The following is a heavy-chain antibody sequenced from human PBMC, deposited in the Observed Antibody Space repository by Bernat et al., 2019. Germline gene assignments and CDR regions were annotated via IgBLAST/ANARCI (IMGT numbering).Heavy chain of an antibody. CDR1: GFTFSNYW. D-gene: IGHD1-26*01. Sequence: VQLVESGGGLVKPGGSLRLSCAASGFTFSNYWMSWVRQAPGMGLEWVANIKQDGSDKYYVDSVKGRFTISRDNAKNSLYLQMNSLRAEDTAVYYCASYSGSYAFVSWGQGTLVTVSS. V-gene: IGHV3-7*03. CDR3: ASYSGSYAFVS. CDR2: IKQDGSDK. J-gene: IGHJ4*02.